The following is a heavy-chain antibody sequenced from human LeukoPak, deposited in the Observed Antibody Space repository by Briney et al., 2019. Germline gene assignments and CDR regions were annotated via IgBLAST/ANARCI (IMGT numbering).Heavy chain of an antibody. D-gene: IGHD3-22*01. V-gene: IGHV3-74*01. CDR2: INSDGSST. CDR1: GFTFSSYW. J-gene: IGHJ4*02. Sequence: PGGSLRPSCAASGFTFSSYWMHWVRQAPGKGLVWVSRINSDGSSTTYADSVKGRFTISRDNAKNTLYLQMNSLRVEETAVYYCARDVQYDSSGYTFHFWGQGILVTVSS. CDR3: ARDVQYDSSGYTFHF.